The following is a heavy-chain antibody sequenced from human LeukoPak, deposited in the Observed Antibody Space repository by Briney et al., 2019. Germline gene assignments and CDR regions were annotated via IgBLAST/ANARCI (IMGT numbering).Heavy chain of an antibody. V-gene: IGHV3-30*02. CDR3: ANYEFGEGAFDY. CDR2: IRYDGSNK. CDR1: GFTFSSYG. Sequence: GGSLRLSCAASGFTFSSYGMHWVRQAPGKGLEWVAFIRYDGSNKYYADSVKGRFTISRDNAKNSLCLQMNSLRAEDTAVYYCANYEFGEGAFDYWGQGTLVTVSS. J-gene: IGHJ4*02. D-gene: IGHD3-10*01.